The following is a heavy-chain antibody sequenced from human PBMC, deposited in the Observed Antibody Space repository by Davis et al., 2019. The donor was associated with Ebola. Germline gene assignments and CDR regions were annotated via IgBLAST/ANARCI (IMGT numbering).Heavy chain of an antibody. Sequence: PGGSLRLSCAASGLTFSSYSMNWVRQAPGKGLEWVSVIYSGGSTYYADSVKGRFTISRHNSKNTLYLQMNSLRAEDTAVYYCAREGSRNDYYYGMDVWGQGTTVTVSS. J-gene: IGHJ6*02. V-gene: IGHV3-53*04. CDR1: GLTFSSYS. D-gene: IGHD6-13*01. CDR2: IYSGGST. CDR3: AREGSRNDYYYGMDV.